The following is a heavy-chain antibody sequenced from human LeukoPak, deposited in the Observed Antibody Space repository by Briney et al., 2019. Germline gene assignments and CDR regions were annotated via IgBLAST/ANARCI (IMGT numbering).Heavy chain of an antibody. CDR3: ARERSWFGESGGHNWFDP. J-gene: IGHJ5*02. CDR2: ISAYNGNT. V-gene: IGHV1-18*01. Sequence: ASVKVSCKASGNTFTSYDINWVRQAPGQGLEWMGWISAYNGNTNYAQKLQGRVTMTTDTSTSTAYMELRSLRSDDTAVYYCARERSWFGESGGHNWFDPWGQGTLVTVSS. CDR1: GNTFTSYD. D-gene: IGHD3-10*01.